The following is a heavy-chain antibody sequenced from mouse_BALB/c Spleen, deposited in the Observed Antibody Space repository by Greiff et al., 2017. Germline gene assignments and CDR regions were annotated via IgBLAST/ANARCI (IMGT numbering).Heavy chain of an antibody. D-gene: IGHD1-1*01. V-gene: IGHV1S81*02. CDR1: GYTFTSYY. CDR2: INPSNGGT. Sequence: QVQLQQSGAELVKPGASVKLSCKASGYTFTSYYMYWVKQRPGQGLEWIGEINPSNGGTNFNEKFKSKATLTVDKSSSTAYMQLSSLTSEDSAVYYCTFYGSSGFDYWGQGTTLTVSS. J-gene: IGHJ2*01. CDR3: TFYGSSGFDY.